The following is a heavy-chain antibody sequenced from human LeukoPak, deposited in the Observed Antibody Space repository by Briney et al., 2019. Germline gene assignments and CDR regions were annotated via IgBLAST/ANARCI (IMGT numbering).Heavy chain of an antibody. J-gene: IGHJ6*02. V-gene: IGHV4-59*01. CDR1: GGSISSYY. Sequence: SETLSLTCTVSGGSISSYYWSWIRQPPGKGLEWIVYIYYSGSTNYNPSLKSRVTISVDTSKNQFSLKLSSVTAADTAVYYCARLAVEGYYYYGMDVWGRGTTVTVSS. CDR2: IYYSGST. CDR3: ARLAVEGYYYYGMDV.